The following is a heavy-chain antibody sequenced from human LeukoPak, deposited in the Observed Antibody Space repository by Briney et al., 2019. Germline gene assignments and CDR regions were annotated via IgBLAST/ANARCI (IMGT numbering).Heavy chain of an antibody. Sequence: GGSLRLSCAASGFTFSSYAMSWVRQAPGKGLEWVSAISGSGGSTYYADSVKGRFTISRDNSKNTLYLQMNSLRAEDTAVYYCAKDLGYYDSSGYYYPPRKPFDYWGQGTLVTVSS. V-gene: IGHV3-23*01. CDR2: ISGSGGST. D-gene: IGHD3-22*01. J-gene: IGHJ4*02. CDR3: AKDLGYYDSSGYYYPPRKPFDY. CDR1: GFTFSSYA.